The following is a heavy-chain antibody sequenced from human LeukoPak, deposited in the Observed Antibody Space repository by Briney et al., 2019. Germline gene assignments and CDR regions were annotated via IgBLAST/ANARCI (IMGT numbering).Heavy chain of an antibody. CDR1: GFTFSDYC. Sequence: GGPLRLSCAASGFTFSDYCMTWIRQAPGKGLEWVSYISSTDTTYYADSVKGRFTVSRDNAKNSLFLQMHSLRAEDTAVYYCARGIRGSDPDYWGQGTLLTVSS. J-gene: IGHJ4*02. CDR2: ISSTDTT. V-gene: IGHV3-11*01. CDR3: ARGIRGSDPDY. D-gene: IGHD5-12*01.